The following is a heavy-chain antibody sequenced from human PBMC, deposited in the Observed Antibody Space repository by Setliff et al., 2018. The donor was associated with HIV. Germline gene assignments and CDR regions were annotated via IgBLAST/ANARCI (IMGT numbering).Heavy chain of an antibody. J-gene: IGHJ4*02. CDR2: GYHTGST. CDR3: ARYGDGYNSGDALVY. V-gene: IGHV4-38-2*01. CDR1: GFPFTSGYY. D-gene: IGHD5-12*01. Sequence: PSETLSLTCAVSGFPFTSGYYWGWIRQPPGKGLEWIGSGYHTGSTAYSPSLKSRVTISLDTSKNQFSLQLNSMTAADTAVHYCARYGDGYNSGDALVYWGQGTLVTVSS.